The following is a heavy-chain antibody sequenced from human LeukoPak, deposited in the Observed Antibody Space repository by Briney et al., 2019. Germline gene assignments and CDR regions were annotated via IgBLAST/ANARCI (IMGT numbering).Heavy chain of an antibody. CDR2: MNPNSGGT. CDR1: GYTFTSYD. CDR3: ARVASTTRRHDAFDI. J-gene: IGHJ3*02. D-gene: IGHD1-1*01. Sequence: ASVKVSCKASGYTFTSYDINWVRQATGQGLEWMGWMNPNSGGTIYAQKFQGRVTMTRDTSISTAYMELSSLRSDDTALYYCARVASTTRRHDAFDIWGQGTLVTVSS. V-gene: IGHV1-8*02.